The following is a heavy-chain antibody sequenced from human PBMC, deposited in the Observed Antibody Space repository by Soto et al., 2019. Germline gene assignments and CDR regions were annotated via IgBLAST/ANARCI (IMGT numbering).Heavy chain of an antibody. CDR2: IYYSGST. Sequence: PSETLSLTCAVSGDSISSGNWWSWVRQTPGKGLEWIGYIYYSGSTYYNPSLKSRVTISVDTSKNQFSLKLSSVTAADTAVYYCARVINHDFWSGYHFDYWGQGTLVTVS. CDR3: ARVINHDFWSGYHFDY. V-gene: IGHV4-30-4*01. CDR1: GDSISSGNW. D-gene: IGHD3-3*01. J-gene: IGHJ4*02.